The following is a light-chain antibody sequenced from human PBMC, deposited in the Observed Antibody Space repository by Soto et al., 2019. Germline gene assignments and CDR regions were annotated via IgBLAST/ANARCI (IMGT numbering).Light chain of an antibody. J-gene: IGLJ1*01. CDR1: SSDVGSYNY. CDR2: EVS. CDR3: SSYSSSSTV. V-gene: IGLV2-14*01. Sequence: QSVLTQPASVSGSPGQSITISCTGTSSDVGSYNYVSWYQQHPGKAPKLMIYEVSTRPSGVSSRFSGSKSGNTASLTISGLQAEDEADYYCSSYSSSSTVFGTGNKLTVL.